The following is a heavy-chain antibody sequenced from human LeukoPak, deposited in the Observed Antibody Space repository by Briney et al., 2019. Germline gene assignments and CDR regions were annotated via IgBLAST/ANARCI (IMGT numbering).Heavy chain of an antibody. D-gene: IGHD2-15*01. Sequence: LPGGSLRLSCAASGFTFSSFAMSWVRQAPGKGLEWVSSISGSSGTTYYADSVKGRFTTSRYNSKTTLYLQMNSLRAEDTAVYYCASPVGYCSGGTCVDYWGQGTLVTVSS. V-gene: IGHV3-23*01. J-gene: IGHJ4*02. CDR3: ASPVGYCSGGTCVDY. CDR2: ISGSSGTT. CDR1: GFTFSSFA.